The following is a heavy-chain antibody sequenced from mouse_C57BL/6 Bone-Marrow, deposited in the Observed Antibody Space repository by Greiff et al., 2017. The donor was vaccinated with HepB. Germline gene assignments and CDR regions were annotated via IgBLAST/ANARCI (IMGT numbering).Heavy chain of an antibody. D-gene: IGHD2-2*01. CDR3: ATYYVYDVRYFDV. CDR1: GFNIKDDY. J-gene: IGHJ1*03. V-gene: IGHV14-4*01. CDR2: IDPENGDT. Sequence: VQLQQSGAELVRPGASVKLSCTASGFNIKDDYMHWVKQRPEQGLEWIGWIDPENGDTEYASKFQGKATITADTSSNTAYLQLSSLTSEDTAVYYCATYYVYDVRYFDVWGTGTTVTVSS.